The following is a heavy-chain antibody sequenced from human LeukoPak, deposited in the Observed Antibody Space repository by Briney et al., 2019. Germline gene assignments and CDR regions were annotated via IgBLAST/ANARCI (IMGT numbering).Heavy chain of an antibody. V-gene: IGHV3-33*01. Sequence: GGSLRLSCAASGFTFSSYGMHWVRQAPGKGLEWVAVIWYDGSNKYYADSVRGRFTISRDNSKNTLYLQMNSLRAEDTAVYYCARHCTNGVCYTDYYYGMDVWGQGTTVTVSS. CDR2: IWYDGSNK. D-gene: IGHD2-8*01. J-gene: IGHJ6*02. CDR1: GFTFSSYG. CDR3: ARHCTNGVCYTDYYYGMDV.